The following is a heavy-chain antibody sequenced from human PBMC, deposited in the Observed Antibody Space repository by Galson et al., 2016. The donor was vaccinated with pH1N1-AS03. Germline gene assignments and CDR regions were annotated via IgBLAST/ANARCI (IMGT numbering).Heavy chain of an antibody. CDR1: GYTFNNKW. J-gene: IGHJ2*01. CDR2: VHPGDSQT. D-gene: IGHD1-1*01. Sequence: QSGAEVKKPGESLKISCKGSGYTFNNKWIAWVRQMPGKGLEWMGIVHPGDSQTKYSPSFQGPVSISVDKSINTAYLQCSSLRASDTAMYFCARQGANWNDFDPTRQGGDWYFDLWGRGTLVTVSS. CDR3: ARQGANWNDFDPTRQGGDWYFDL. V-gene: IGHV5-51*01.